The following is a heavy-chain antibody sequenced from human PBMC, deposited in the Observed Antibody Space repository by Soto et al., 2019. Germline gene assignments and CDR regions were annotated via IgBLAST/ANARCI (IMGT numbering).Heavy chain of an antibody. V-gene: IGHV4-34*01. Sequence: PSETLSLTCAVYGGSFSGYYWTWIRQSPEKGLEWIGEVNHSGTTYYNTSLKSRVTISVDTSKNQFSLKLSSLTAADTAVYYCAREWPYCISSPEGFDPGGQGTLVTVSS. CDR1: GGSFSGYY. J-gene: IGHJ5*02. CDR3: AREWPYCISSPEGFDP. CDR2: VNHSGTT. D-gene: IGHD2-2*01.